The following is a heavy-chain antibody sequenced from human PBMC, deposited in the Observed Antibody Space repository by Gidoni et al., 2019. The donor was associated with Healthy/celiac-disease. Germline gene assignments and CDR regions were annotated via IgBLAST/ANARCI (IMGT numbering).Heavy chain of an antibody. V-gene: IGHV1-2*02. CDR2: INPNSGGT. CDR3: AREGDSSGYSPVRHPFDY. Sequence: QVQLVQSGAEVKKPGASVKVSCKASGYTFTGYYMHWVRQAPGQGLEWMGWINPNSGGTNYAQKFQGRVTMTRDTSISTAYMELSRLRSDDTTVYYCAREGDSSGYSPVRHPFDYWGQGTLVTVSS. CDR1: GYTFTGYY. J-gene: IGHJ4*02. D-gene: IGHD3-22*01.